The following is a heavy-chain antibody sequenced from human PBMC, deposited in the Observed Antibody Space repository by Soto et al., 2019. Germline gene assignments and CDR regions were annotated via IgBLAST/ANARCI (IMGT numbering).Heavy chain of an antibody. V-gene: IGHV4-59*01. Sequence: QVQLQESGPGLVKPSETLSFTCTVSGGSISSYYWSWIRQPPGKGLEWIGYIYYSGSTNYNPSLKSRVTISVDTSKNQFSLKLSSVTAADTAVYYCARGLSELQGWGQGTLVTVSS. CDR1: GGSISSYY. J-gene: IGHJ4*02. D-gene: IGHD1-26*01. CDR3: ARGLSELQG. CDR2: IYYSGST.